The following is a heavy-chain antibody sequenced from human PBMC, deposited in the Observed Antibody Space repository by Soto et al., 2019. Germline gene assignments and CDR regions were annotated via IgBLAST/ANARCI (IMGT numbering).Heavy chain of an antibody. Sequence: SVKVSCKASGFTFTSSAVQWVRQARGQRLEWIGWIVVGSGNTNYAQKFQERVTINRDMSTSTAYMELSSLRSEDTAVYYCAAASGYNWNYPGYYYGMDVWGQGTTVTVSS. J-gene: IGHJ6*02. V-gene: IGHV1-58*01. CDR2: IVVGSGNT. CDR1: GFTFTSSA. CDR3: AAASGYNWNYPGYYYGMDV. D-gene: IGHD1-7*01.